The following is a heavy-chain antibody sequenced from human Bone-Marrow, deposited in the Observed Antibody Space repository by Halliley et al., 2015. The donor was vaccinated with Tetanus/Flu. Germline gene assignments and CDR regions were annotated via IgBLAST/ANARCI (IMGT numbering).Heavy chain of an antibody. D-gene: IGHD3-22*01. Sequence: QLVQSGAEVKKPGASVKVSCKASGYTFTSYAMHWVRQAPGQRLEWMGWINAGNGNTKYSQKFQGRVTITRDTSASTAYMELSSLRSEDTAVYYCARDRSRSGYYSTGFGWFDPWGQGTLVTVSS. V-gene: IGHV1-3*01. CDR3: ARDRSRSGYYSTGFGWFDP. CDR2: INAGNGNT. J-gene: IGHJ5*02. CDR1: GYTFTSYA.